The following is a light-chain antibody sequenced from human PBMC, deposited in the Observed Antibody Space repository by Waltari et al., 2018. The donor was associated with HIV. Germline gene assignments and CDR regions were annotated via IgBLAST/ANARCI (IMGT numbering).Light chain of an antibody. CDR1: ENVIIN. V-gene: IGKV3-15*01. Sequence: IVMTQSPATLSVSPGERATLSCRASENVIINLAWYQQKPCQPPRLLLFGASTRATDIPARFSGSGSWTEFTLTINSLQPEDSAIYYCQQYGKWPHNFGGGTKVEVK. CDR2: GAS. CDR3: QQYGKWPHN. J-gene: IGKJ4*01.